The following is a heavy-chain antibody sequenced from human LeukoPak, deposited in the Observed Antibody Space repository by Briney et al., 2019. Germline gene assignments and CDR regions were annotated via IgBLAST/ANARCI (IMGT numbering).Heavy chain of an antibody. J-gene: IGHJ4*02. CDR1: GFTLSTYA. Sequence: GGSLRLSCAASGFTLSTYAMSWVRQTPGKGLEWVAATSSSDAGTYHADSVRGRYTISRDNSKNTLYLQMDSLRAEDAAVYFCAKAPVTSCRGAYCYPFDSWGQGTLVTVSS. D-gene: IGHD2-21*01. CDR2: TSSSDAGT. V-gene: IGHV3-23*01. CDR3: AKAPVTSCRGAYCYPFDS.